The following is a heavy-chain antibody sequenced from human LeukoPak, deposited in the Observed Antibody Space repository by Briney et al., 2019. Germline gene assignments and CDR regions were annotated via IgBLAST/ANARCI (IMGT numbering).Heavy chain of an antibody. CDR2: VDHTGST. Sequence: PSETLSLTCSVSDDSITMYYWTWIRQPPGKGLEWIGYVDHTGSTNYNPSLKSRVTISVDTSKNQFSLKLSSVTAADTAVYYCAREMITFGGVIVIAFDYWGQGTLVTVSS. D-gene: IGHD3-16*02. CDR1: DDSITMYY. V-gene: IGHV4-59*12. J-gene: IGHJ4*02. CDR3: AREMITFGGVIVIAFDY.